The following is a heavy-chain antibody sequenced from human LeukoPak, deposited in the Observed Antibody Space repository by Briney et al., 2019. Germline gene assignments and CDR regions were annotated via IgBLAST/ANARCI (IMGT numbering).Heavy chain of an antibody. V-gene: IGHV4-59*07. CDR2: IYYAGST. Sequence: SATLSLTCTVSGRSIRSNDGGWIRQPPGEGLEFIRYIYYAGSTNYNPSRSSPVSISLDTTKSQFSLYLNSATSTDTAVYFCARAEPSRTFDFCGQGTQVTVSP. CDR1: GRSIRSND. D-gene: IGHD1-14*01. CDR3: ARAEPSRTFDF. J-gene: IGHJ4*02.